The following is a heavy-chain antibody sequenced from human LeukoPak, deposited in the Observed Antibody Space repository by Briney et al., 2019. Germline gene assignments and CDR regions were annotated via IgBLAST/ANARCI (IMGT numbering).Heavy chain of an antibody. Sequence: SETLSLTCAVYGGSFSAYYWTWIRQPPGKGLEWIGEINHSGSSNYNSSLRSRVTISVDTSYKQFCLRLSSVTAADTAVYYCAPRGYIEHSYVYGKWFDPWGQGTRVTVSS. V-gene: IGHV4-34*01. CDR1: GGSFSAYY. D-gene: IGHD5-18*01. J-gene: IGHJ5*02. CDR3: APRGYIEHSYVYGKWFDP. CDR2: INHSGSS.